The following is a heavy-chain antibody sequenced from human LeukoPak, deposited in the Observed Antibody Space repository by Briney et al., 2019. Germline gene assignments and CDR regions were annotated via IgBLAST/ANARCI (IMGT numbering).Heavy chain of an antibody. CDR1: GYSISSGYY. D-gene: IGHD3-9*01. Sequence: PSETLSLTCTVSGYSISSGYYWGWIRQPPGKGLEWIGSIYHSGSTYYNPSLKSRVTISVDTSKNQFSLKLSSVTAADTAVYYCARGDDILTGYSAFDIWGQGTMVTVSS. V-gene: IGHV4-38-2*02. CDR2: IYHSGST. CDR3: ARGDDILTGYSAFDI. J-gene: IGHJ3*02.